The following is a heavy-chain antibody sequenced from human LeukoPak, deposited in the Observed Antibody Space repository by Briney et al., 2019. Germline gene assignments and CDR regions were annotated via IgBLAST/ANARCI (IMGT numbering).Heavy chain of an antibody. CDR3: ARGHPGEDYFDY. Sequence: PGGSLRLSCAASGFTFSSYDMHWVRQATGKGLEWVSAIGTAGDTYYPGSVKGRFTISRENAKNSLYLQMNSLRAGDTAVYYCARGHPGEDYFDYWGQGTLVTASS. V-gene: IGHV3-13*01. J-gene: IGHJ4*02. CDR1: GFTFSSYD. D-gene: IGHD7-27*01. CDR2: IGTAGDT.